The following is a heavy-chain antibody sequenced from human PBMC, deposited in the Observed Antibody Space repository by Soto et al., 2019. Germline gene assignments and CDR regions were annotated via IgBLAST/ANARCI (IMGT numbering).Heavy chain of an antibody. Sequence: PGGSLRLSCAASGLTFSSYAMSWVRQAPGKGLEWVSAISGSGGSTYYADSVKGRFTISRDNSKNTLYLQMNSLRAEDTAVYYCAKGVYGSGSYDYWGQGTLVTVSS. CDR2: ISGSGGST. CDR3: AKGVYGSGSYDY. CDR1: GLTFSSYA. J-gene: IGHJ4*02. V-gene: IGHV3-23*01. D-gene: IGHD3-10*01.